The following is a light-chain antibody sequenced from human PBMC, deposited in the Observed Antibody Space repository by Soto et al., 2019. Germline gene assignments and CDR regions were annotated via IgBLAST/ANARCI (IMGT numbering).Light chain of an antibody. J-gene: IGLJ3*02. V-gene: IGLV1-40*01. CDR3: QSYDSSLSGSGV. CDR2: GNT. CDR1: SSNIGAGYD. Sequence: QSVLTQPPSVSGAPGLRVTISCTGNSSNIGAGYDVHWYLQLPGTAPKLLIYGNTNRPSGVPDRFSGSKSGTSASLAINGLQAEDEADYYCQSYDSSLSGSGVFGGGTKLTVL.